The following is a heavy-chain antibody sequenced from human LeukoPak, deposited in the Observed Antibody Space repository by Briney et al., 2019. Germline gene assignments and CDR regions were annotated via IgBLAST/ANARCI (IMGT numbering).Heavy chain of an antibody. CDR1: GGSISSYY. V-gene: IGHV4-59*06. CDR2: IYYSGST. D-gene: IGHD4-11*01. J-gene: IGHJ5*02. Sequence: PSETLSLTCTVSGGSISSYYWSWIRQPPGKGLEWIGYIYYSGSTYYNPSLKSRVTISVDTSKNQFSLKLSSVTAADTAVYYCARAVNDYSNAVYNWFDPWGQGTLVTVSS. CDR3: ARAVNDYSNAVYNWFDP.